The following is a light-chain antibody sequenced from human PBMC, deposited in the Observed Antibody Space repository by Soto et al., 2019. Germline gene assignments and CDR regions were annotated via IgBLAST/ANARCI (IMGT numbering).Light chain of an antibody. Sequence: DIQMTQSPSSLSASVGDRVTITCRASQSISSYLNWYQQKPGKAPKLLIYAASSLQSGVTSRFSGSGSGTDFTLTISSLQPEDFATYDGQQSYSTPFTFGPGTKVDIK. CDR1: QSISSY. CDR2: AAS. J-gene: IGKJ3*01. V-gene: IGKV1-39*01. CDR3: QQSYSTPFT.